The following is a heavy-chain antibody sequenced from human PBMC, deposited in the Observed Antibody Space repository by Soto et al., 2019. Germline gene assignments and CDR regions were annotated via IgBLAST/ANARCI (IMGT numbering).Heavy chain of an antibody. CDR1: GFTFSSYA. Sequence: QVQLVESGGGVVQPGRSLRLSCAASGFTFSSYAMHWVRQAPGKGLEWVAVISYDGSNKYYADSVKGRFTISRDNSKNTXXLQMNSLRAEDTAVYYCAREMITFGGVIVPPYFDYWGQGTLVTVSS. V-gene: IGHV3-30-3*01. D-gene: IGHD3-16*02. J-gene: IGHJ4*02. CDR3: AREMITFGGVIVPPYFDY. CDR2: ISYDGSNK.